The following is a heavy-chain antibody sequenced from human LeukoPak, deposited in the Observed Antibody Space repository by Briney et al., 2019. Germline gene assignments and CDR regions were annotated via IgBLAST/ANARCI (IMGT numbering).Heavy chain of an antibody. CDR1: GGSISSSSYY. V-gene: IGHV4-39*01. CDR2: IYYSGST. J-gene: IGHJ3*02. D-gene: IGHD3-3*02. Sequence: SETLSLTCTVSGGSISSSSYYWGWMRQPPGKGLEWIGSIYYSGSTYYNPSLKSRVTISVDTSKNQFSLKLSSVTAADTAVYYCARSKAFPDAFDIWGQGTMVTVSS. CDR3: ARSKAFPDAFDI.